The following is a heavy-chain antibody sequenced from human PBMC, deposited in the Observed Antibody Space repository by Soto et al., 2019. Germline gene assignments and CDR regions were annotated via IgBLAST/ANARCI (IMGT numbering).Heavy chain of an antibody. CDR1: GYTFTSYG. V-gene: IGHV1-18*01. Sequence: ASVKVSCKASGYTFTSYGISWVRQAPGQGLEWMGWISAYNGNTNYAQKLQGRVTMTTDTSTSTAYMELRSLRSDDTAVYYCARDSRYCSGGSCYLNWFDPWGQGTLVTVSS. D-gene: IGHD2-15*01. J-gene: IGHJ5*02. CDR3: ARDSRYCSGGSCYLNWFDP. CDR2: ISAYNGNT.